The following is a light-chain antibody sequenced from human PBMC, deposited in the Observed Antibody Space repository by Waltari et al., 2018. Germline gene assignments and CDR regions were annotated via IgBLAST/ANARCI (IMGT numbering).Light chain of an antibody. CDR2: DVS. CDR1: SSDIGRYDI. Sequence: QSALTQPAAVSGSPGQSVTISCTGASSDIGRYDIVSWYQQHPGNAPKLVISDVSKRPSGVSDRFSGSKSGDTASPTISGLQFEDEADYYCCSYAGNYVWVFGGGTRLTVL. CDR3: CSYAGNYVWV. V-gene: IGLV2-23*02. J-gene: IGLJ3*02.